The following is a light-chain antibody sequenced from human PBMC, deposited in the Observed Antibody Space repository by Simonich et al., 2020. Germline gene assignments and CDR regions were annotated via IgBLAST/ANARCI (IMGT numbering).Light chain of an antibody. Sequence: DIVMTQSPDSLAVSLGERATINCKSSQSVLYSFNNKNYLAWDQQKQGQPPKLLIYWASTRESGVPDRFSGRGSGTDFTLTISSRQAEDVAVYYCQQYYSTPWTFGQGTKVEIK. J-gene: IGKJ1*01. V-gene: IGKV4-1*01. CDR1: QSVLYSFNNKNY. CDR2: WAS. CDR3: QQYYSTPWT.